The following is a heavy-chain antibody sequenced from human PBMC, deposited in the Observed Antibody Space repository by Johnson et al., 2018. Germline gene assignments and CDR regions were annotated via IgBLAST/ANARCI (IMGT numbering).Heavy chain of an antibody. D-gene: IGHD3-10*01. V-gene: IGHV1-69*01. CDR2: IIQLFGSP. Sequence: QVQLQESGPEVKKPGSSVEVSCKASGGTFNTYAITWVRQAHGQGLEWMGGIIQLFGSPNYLLRFQGRITIKADESTSTADLELSSLRFEDTAVYYCAIGFPKYKESSGDYYNTLEVWGPGTTVIVSS. CDR1: GGTFNTYA. CDR3: AIGFPKYKESSGDYYNTLEV. J-gene: IGHJ6*02.